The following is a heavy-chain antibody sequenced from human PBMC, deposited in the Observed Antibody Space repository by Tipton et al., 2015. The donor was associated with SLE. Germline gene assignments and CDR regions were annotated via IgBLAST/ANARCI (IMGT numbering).Heavy chain of an antibody. CDR1: GGSISSGGYS. CDR3: ARGGGSPSY. J-gene: IGHJ4*02. Sequence: TLSLTCAVSGGSISSGGYSWSWIRQPPGKGLEWIGYIYYSGSTNYNPSLKSRVTISVDTSKNQFSLKLSSVTAADTAVYYCARGGGSPSYWGQGTLVTVSS. CDR2: IYYSGST. V-gene: IGHV4-61*08. D-gene: IGHD2-15*01.